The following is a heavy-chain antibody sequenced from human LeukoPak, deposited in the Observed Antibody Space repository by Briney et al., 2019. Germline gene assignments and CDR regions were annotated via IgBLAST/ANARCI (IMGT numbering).Heavy chain of an antibody. CDR1: GNTFSNYA. J-gene: IGHJ4*02. D-gene: IGHD2-21*02. V-gene: IGHV1-69*05. Sequence: VKVSCKTSGNTFSNYAINWVRQAPGQGLEWMGAIIPIFGTPKNAQKFEGRVTITTDVSTSTAYMELGSLRPEDTAVYYCAKFDRVTAIPKWDQGTLVTVSS. CDR3: AKFDRVTAIPK. CDR2: IIPIFGTP.